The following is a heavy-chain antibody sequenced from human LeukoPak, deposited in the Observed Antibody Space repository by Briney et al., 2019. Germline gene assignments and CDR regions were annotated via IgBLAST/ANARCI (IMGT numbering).Heavy chain of an antibody. D-gene: IGHD3-10*01. Sequence: GGSLRLSCAASGFTFSDYYMSWIRQAPGKGLEWASYISSSGTNIYYTDSVKGRFTISRDNAKNSLYLQMNSLRAEDTAVYYCARALDYYGSGSQLLWGQGTLVTVSS. V-gene: IGHV3-11*01. CDR3: ARALDYYGSGSQLL. CDR2: ISSSGTNI. J-gene: IGHJ4*02. CDR1: GFTFSDYY.